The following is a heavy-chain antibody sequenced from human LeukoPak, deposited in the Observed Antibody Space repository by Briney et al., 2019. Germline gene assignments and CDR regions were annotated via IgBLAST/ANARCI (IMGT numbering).Heavy chain of an antibody. CDR3: ARLLMVERAFDI. D-gene: IGHD2-8*01. J-gene: IGHJ3*02. Sequence: ASVKVSCKASGYTFTSYDINWVRQATGQGLEWMGWMNPNSGNTGYAQKFQDRVTITRNTPISTAYMELSSLRSEDTAVYYCARLLMVERAFDIWGQGTMVTVSS. CDR2: MNPNSGNT. CDR1: GYTFTSYD. V-gene: IGHV1-8*03.